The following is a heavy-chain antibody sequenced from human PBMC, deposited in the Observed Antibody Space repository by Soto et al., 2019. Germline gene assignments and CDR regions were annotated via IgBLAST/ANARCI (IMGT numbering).Heavy chain of an antibody. J-gene: IGHJ4*02. V-gene: IGHV3-23*01. CDR1: GFTLSSYT. CDR2: ISDNGGST. Sequence: GSLRLSCAASGFTLSSYTMSWVRQAPGKGLEWVSAISDNGGSTYYADSVKSRFTISRDNSKNTLYLHLNSLTAEDTAVYYCFASVPKPDDYWGQGTLVTVSS. CDR3: FASVPKPDDY. D-gene: IGHD2-21*01.